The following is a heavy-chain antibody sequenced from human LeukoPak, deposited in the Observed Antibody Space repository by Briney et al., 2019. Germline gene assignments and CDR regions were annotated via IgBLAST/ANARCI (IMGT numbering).Heavy chain of an antibody. CDR1: GFTFSNAW. Sequence: GGSLRLSCAASGFTFSNAWMTWVRQAPGKGLEWVGRIKSKTDRGTTDYAAPVKGRFNISRDDSKNTLYLQMNSLKTEDTAVYYCAIIDPSTSGWYGYFDYWGQGTLVTVSS. D-gene: IGHD6-19*01. V-gene: IGHV3-15*01. CDR2: IKSKTDRGTT. J-gene: IGHJ4*02. CDR3: AIIDPSTSGWYGYFDY.